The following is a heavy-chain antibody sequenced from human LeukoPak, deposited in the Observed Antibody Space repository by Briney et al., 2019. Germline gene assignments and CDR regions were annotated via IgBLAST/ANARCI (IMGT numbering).Heavy chain of an antibody. J-gene: IGHJ1*01. CDR3: ARGKLFRSLQH. D-gene: IGHD3-10*02. CDR1: GGSISSGGYY. Sequence: SETLSLTCTVSGGSISSGGYYWSWIRQPPGKGLGWIGEINHSGSTNYNPSLKSRVTISVDTSKNQFSLKLSSVTAADTAVYYCARGKLFRSLQHWGQGTLVTVSS. CDR2: INHSGST. V-gene: IGHV4-39*07.